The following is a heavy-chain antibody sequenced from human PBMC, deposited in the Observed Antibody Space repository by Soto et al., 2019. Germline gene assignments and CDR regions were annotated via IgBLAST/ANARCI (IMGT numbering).Heavy chain of an antibody. CDR3: ARIAMAGTDYYYYMDV. D-gene: IGHD6-19*01. CDR1: GFTFSSYW. CDR2: IKQDGSEK. J-gene: IGHJ6*03. V-gene: IGHV3-7*01. Sequence: EVQLVESGGGLVQPGGSLRLSCAASGFTFSSYWMSWVRQAPGKGLEWVANIKQDGSEKYYVDSVKGRFTISRDNAKNSLHLQMNSLRSEDTAVYYCARIAMAGTDYYYYMDVWGKGTTVTVSS.